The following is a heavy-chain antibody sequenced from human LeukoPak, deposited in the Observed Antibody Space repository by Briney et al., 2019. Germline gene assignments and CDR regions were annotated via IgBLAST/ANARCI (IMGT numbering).Heavy chain of an antibody. J-gene: IGHJ4*02. CDR3: ARVGNGAPMAAAAGTFDRSQTYYFDY. Sequence: PGGSLRLSCAASGFTASSNYMSWVRQAPGKGLEWVSVIYSGGSTYYADSVKGRFTISRGNSKNTLYLQMNSLRAEDTAVYYCARVGNGAPMAAAAGTFDRSQTYYFDYWGQGTLVTVSS. D-gene: IGHD6-13*01. V-gene: IGHV3-66*01. CDR1: GFTASSNY. CDR2: IYSGGST.